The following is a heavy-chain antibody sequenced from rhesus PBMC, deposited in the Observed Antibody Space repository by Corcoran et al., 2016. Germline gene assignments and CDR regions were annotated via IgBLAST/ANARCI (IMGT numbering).Heavy chain of an antibody. Sequence: QVQLQESGPGLVKPSETLSLTCAVSGGSVSSSNWWSWIRQPPGKGLVWIGYISGSSGSTDYNPSLKSRVTISTDTSKNQFSLKLSSVTAADTAVYYCAREAYLGTPFDYWGQGVLVTVSS. CDR3: AREAYLGTPFDY. V-gene: IGHV4-65*01. CDR1: GGSVSSSNW. D-gene: IGHD1-44*01. J-gene: IGHJ4*01. CDR2: ISGSSGST.